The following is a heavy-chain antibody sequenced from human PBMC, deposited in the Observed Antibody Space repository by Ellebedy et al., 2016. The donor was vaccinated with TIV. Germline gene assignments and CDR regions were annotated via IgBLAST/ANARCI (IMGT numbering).Heavy chain of an antibody. J-gene: IGHJ4*02. V-gene: IGHV3-21*01. CDR2: ISSSSAFA. CDR1: GFTFSSYA. D-gene: IGHD2-21*01. Sequence: GGSLRLSCAASGFTFSSYAMSWVRQAPGRGLEWVSSISSSSAFADYGDSVKGRFTVSRDNAENSLYLQMNSLRSEDTAVYYCARDSIDSCDNDCYYYFDNWGQGTLVTVSS. CDR3: ARDSIDSCDNDCYYYFDN.